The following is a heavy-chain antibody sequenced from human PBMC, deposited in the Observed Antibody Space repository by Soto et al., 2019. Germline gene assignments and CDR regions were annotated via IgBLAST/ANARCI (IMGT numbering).Heavy chain of an antibody. V-gene: IGHV6-1*01. J-gene: IGHJ4*02. CDR1: GDSVSSNSDA. Sequence: QVQLQQSGPGLVKPSQTLSLTCAISGDSVSSNSDAWNWIRQSPSRGLEWLGRTYYRSKWKNDYAVSVQSRITINPATSQNQFSLHLNSVTPEDTAMYYCVRGYSSSFDYWGQGTLVTVSS. CDR2: TYYRSKWKN. CDR3: VRGYSSSFDY. D-gene: IGHD6-6*01.